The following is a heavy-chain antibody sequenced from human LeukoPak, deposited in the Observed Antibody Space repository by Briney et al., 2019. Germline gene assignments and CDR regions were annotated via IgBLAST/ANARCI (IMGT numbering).Heavy chain of an antibody. CDR3: AKDLLPRSGPPQFDY. J-gene: IGHJ4*02. CDR2: ISYDGSNK. CDR1: GFTFSSYG. V-gene: IGHV3-30*18. D-gene: IGHD3-3*01. Sequence: GRSLRLSCAASGFTFSSYGMHWVRQAPGKGLERVAVISYDGSNKYYADSVKGRFTISRDNSKNTLYLQMNSLRAEDTAVYYCAKDLLPRSGPPQFDYWGQGTLVTVSS.